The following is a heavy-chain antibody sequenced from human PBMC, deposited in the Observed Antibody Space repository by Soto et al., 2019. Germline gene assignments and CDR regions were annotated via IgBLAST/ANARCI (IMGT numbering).Heavy chain of an antibody. CDR2: ISGSGGST. CDR1: GFTFSSYA. V-gene: IGHV3-23*01. CDR3: AKDSSGWYWASHFDY. J-gene: IGHJ4*02. D-gene: IGHD6-19*01. Sequence: TGGSLRLSCAASGFTFSSYAMSWVRQAPGKGLEWVSAISGSGGSTYYADSVKGRFTISRDNSKNTLYLQMNSLRAEDTAVYYCAKDSSGWYWASHFDYWGQGTLVTVSS.